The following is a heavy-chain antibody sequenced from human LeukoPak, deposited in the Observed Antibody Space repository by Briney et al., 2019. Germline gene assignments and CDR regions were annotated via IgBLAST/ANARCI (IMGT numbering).Heavy chain of an antibody. Sequence: GASVKVSCKASGYTFTSYDINWVRQATGQGLEWMGWMNPNSGNTGYAQKFQGRVTITRNTSISTAYMELSSLRSEDTAVYYCARTGSSGNYFDYWGQGTLVTVSS. CDR1: GYTFTSYD. V-gene: IGHV1-8*03. D-gene: IGHD3-10*01. CDR3: ARTGSSGNYFDY. J-gene: IGHJ4*02. CDR2: MNPNSGNT.